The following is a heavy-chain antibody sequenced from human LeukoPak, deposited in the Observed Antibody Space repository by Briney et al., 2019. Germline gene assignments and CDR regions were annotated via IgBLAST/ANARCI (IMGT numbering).Heavy chain of an antibody. V-gene: IGHV5-51*01. CDR1: GYSFTNYW. CDR3: ARDYRYYYDSGNLDYFDY. J-gene: IGHJ4*02. Sequence: GESLKISCKGSGYSFTNYWIGWVRQMPGKGLEWMGIIYPSDSDTRYSPSFQGQVTISVDKSISTAYLQWSSLKASDTAMYYCARDYRYYYDSGNLDYFDYWGQGTLVTVSS. D-gene: IGHD3-10*01. CDR2: IYPSDSDT.